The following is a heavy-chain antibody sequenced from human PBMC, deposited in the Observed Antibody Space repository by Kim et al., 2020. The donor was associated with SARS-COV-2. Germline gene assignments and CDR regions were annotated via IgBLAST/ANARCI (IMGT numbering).Heavy chain of an antibody. D-gene: IGHD3-10*01. V-gene: IGHV4-38-2*02. J-gene: IGHJ4*02. Sequence: SETLSLTCTVSGYSISSGYYWGWIRQPPGKGLEWIGSIYHSGSTYYNPSLKSRVTISVDTSKNQFSLKVSSVTAADTAVYYCARDARGSGSYYPDYWGQGTLVTVSS. CDR3: ARDARGSGSYYPDY. CDR1: GYSISSGYY. CDR2: IYHSGST.